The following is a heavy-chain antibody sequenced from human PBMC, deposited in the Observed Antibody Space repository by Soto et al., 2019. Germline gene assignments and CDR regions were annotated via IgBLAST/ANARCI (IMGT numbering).Heavy chain of an antibody. V-gene: IGHV4-39*01. CDR3: ARLEGLATISYYFDF. J-gene: IGHJ4*02. CDR2: IYYRGNA. CDR1: DDSINSDKYY. Sequence: QLQLQESGPGLVKPSETLSLTCSVSDDSINSDKYYWGWIRQPPGKGLEWIGRIYYRGNAYYNPSLQAGVTMSRDKTRSQFSMKLNSVTAADSAVYFWARLEGLATISYYFDFWGPGALVTVSS. D-gene: IGHD3-3*01.